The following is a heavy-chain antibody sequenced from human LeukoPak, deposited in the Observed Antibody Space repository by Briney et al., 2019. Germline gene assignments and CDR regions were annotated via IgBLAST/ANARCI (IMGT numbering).Heavy chain of an antibody. CDR1: GFTFSSYA. CDR3: AAASSSRVNYYYGMDV. D-gene: IGHD6-6*01. CDR2: ISGSGGST. V-gene: IGHV3-23*01. J-gene: IGHJ6*02. Sequence: GGSLRLSCAASGFTFSSYAMSWVRQAPGKGLEWVSAISGSGGSTYYADSVKGRFTISRDNSKNTLYLQMNSLRAEDTAVYYCAAASSSRVNYYYGMDVWGQGTTVTVSS.